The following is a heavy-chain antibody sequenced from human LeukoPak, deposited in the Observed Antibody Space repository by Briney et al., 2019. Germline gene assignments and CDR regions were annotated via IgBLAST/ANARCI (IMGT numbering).Heavy chain of an antibody. CDR1: GYTFTSYG. J-gene: IGHJ4*02. V-gene: IGHV1-18*01. Sequence: ASVKVSCKASGYTFTSYGISWVRQAPGHGLEWMGWISAYNGNTSYAQKLQGRVTMTTDTSTSTAYMELRSLTSDDTAVYYCARDSKAGTRPDYWGQGTLVIVSS. CDR2: ISAYNGNT. CDR3: ARDSKAGTRPDY.